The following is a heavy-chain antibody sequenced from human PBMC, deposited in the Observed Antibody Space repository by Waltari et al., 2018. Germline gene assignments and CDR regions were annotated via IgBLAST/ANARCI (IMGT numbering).Heavy chain of an antibody. Sequence: QVQLVESGGGVVQPGRSLRLYCAASGFTFSRHGMHWVRQAPGKGLEWVAFIRYDGSNKYYADSVKGRFTISRDNSKNTLYLQMNSLRAEDTAVYYCAKEHYYDSSGLDYWGQGTLVTVSS. V-gene: IGHV3-30*02. CDR2: IRYDGSNK. CDR1: GFTFSRHG. J-gene: IGHJ4*02. D-gene: IGHD3-22*01. CDR3: AKEHYYDSSGLDY.